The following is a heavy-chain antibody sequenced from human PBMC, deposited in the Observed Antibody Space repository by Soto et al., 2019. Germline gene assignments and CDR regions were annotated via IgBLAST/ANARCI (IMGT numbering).Heavy chain of an antibody. Sequence: QVQLVESGGGVVQPGRSLRLSCAASGFTFSRYAMHWVRQAPGKGLEWVAVISSDGSNKYDADSVKGRFTIYRDNSTKTLYLKMSSLRDEDTAVYYCARFKVCSGGTCNSYFDYWGQGTLVTVSS. CDR3: ARFKVCSGGTCNSYFDY. J-gene: IGHJ4*02. V-gene: IGHV3-30-3*01. CDR2: ISSDGSNK. D-gene: IGHD2-15*01. CDR1: GFTFSRYA.